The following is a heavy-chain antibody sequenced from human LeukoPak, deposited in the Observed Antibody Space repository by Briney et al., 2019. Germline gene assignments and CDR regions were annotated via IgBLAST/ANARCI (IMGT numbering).Heavy chain of an antibody. J-gene: IGHJ6*03. D-gene: IGHD5-18*01. CDR2: IYTSGST. CDR1: GGSISSGSYY. V-gene: IGHV4-61*02. Sequence: SETLSLTCTVSGGSISSGSYYWSWIRQPAGKGLEWIGRIYTSGSTNYNPSLKSRVTISVDTSKNQFSLKLSSVTAADTAVYYCARAIQTYYYYYMDVWGKGTTVTVSS. CDR3: ARAIQTYYYYYMDV.